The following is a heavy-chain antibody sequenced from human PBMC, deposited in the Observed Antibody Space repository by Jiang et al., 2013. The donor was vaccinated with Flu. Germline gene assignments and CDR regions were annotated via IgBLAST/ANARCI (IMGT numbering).Heavy chain of an antibody. CDR3: ARGGYYGDLLDY. J-gene: IGHJ4*02. CDR2: IYHSGSV. D-gene: IGHD4-17*01. CDR1: GGSMSPYY. V-gene: IGHV4-59*01. Sequence: TLSLTCTVSGGSMSPYYWSWIRQSPGKGLEWIGYIYHSGSVDYNPSLKTRSTISLDTSKNQFSLKVTSVTAADTAVYYCARGGYYGDLLDYWGQGTLVTVSS.